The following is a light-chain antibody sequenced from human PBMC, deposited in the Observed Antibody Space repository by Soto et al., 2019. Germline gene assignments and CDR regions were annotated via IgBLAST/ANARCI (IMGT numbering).Light chain of an antibody. CDR1: QSLVFSDGNVY. Sequence: DVVMTQSPLSLAVSLGQTASISCRSSQSLVFSDGNVYLNWFHQRPGQSPRRLIYKVSNRDSGVPERFSGSVSGTDFTLKIIRVEAEDVGVYYCMQSTRWVYTFGQGTKLEIK. V-gene: IGKV2-30*01. J-gene: IGKJ2*01. CDR3: MQSTRWVYT. CDR2: KVS.